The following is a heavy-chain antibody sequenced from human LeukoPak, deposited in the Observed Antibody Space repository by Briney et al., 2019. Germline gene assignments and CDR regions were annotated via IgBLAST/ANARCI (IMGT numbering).Heavy chain of an antibody. CDR1: GFTFSSYE. V-gene: IGHV3-48*03. J-gene: IGHJ4*02. D-gene: IGHD3-10*01. CDR3: AKVLVEYYGSGSFDY. Sequence: GGSLRLSCAASGFTFSSYEMNWVRQAPGKGLEWVSYISSSGSTIYYADSVKGRFTISRDNSKNTLYLQMNSLRAEDTAVYYCAKVLVEYYGSGSFDYWGQGTLVTVSS. CDR2: ISSSGSTI.